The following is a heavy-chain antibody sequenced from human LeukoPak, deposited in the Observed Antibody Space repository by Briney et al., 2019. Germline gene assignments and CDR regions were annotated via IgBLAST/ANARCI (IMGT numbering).Heavy chain of an antibody. CDR1: GFTFSSYG. CDR3: AKDGSSSSTYYFYFDY. D-gene: IGHD3-22*01. J-gene: IGHJ4*02. V-gene: IGHV3-33*06. CDR2: IWYDGSNK. Sequence: GGSLRLSCAASGFTFSSYGMHWVRQAPGKGLEWVAVIWYDGSNKYYADSVKGRFTISRDYSKNTLYLQMNSLRAEDTAVYYCAKDGSSSSTYYFYFDYWGQGTLVTVSS.